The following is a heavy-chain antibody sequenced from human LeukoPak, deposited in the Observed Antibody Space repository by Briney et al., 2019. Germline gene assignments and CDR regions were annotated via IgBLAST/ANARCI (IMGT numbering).Heavy chain of an antibody. V-gene: IGHV3-74*01. CDR1: GFTFSSYW. D-gene: IGHD2-15*01. CDR3: ARDGGTDAFDI. Sequence: GGSLRLSCAASGFTFSSYWMHWVRQAPGKGLVWVSRINSDGSSTSYADSVKGRFTISRDNAENTLYLQMNSLRAEDTAVYYCARDGGTDAFDIWGQGTMVTVSS. J-gene: IGHJ3*02. CDR2: INSDGSST.